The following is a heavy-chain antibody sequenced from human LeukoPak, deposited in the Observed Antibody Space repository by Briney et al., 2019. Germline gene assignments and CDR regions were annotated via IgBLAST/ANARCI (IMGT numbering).Heavy chain of an antibody. CDR2: ISYDGSNK. V-gene: IGHV3-30-3*01. J-gene: IGHJ4*02. CDR1: GFTFSSYA. CDR3: ARTDPYYYDSSGEPFDY. Sequence: GGSLRLSCAASGFTFSSYAMHWVRQAPGKGLEWVAVISYDGSNKYYADSVKGRFTISRDNSKNTLYLQMNSLRAEDTAVYYCARTDPYYYDSSGEPFDYWGQGTLVTVSS. D-gene: IGHD3-22*01.